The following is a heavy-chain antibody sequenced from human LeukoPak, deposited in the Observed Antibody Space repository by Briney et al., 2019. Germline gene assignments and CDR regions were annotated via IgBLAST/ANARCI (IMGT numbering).Heavy chain of an antibody. CDR1: GFTFSNYG. D-gene: IGHD4-17*01. CDR2: IRFDANNK. Sequence: PGGSLRLSCAASGFTFSNYGMHWVRQAPGKGLEWVAFIRFDANNKNYADSVKGRFTISRDNSKNTLYLQMNSLRAEDTAVYYCAKDPATVTTEYWGQGTLVTVSS. V-gene: IGHV3-30*02. J-gene: IGHJ4*02. CDR3: AKDPATVTTEY.